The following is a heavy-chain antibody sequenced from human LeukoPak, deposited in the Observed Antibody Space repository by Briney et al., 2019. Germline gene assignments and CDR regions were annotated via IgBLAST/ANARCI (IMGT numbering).Heavy chain of an antibody. CDR2: IWYDGSNK. CDR1: GPTFRSYG. CDR3: ATLLGGDGMDV. V-gene: IGHV3-33*01. Sequence: GGSLRLSCVASGPTFRSYGMHWVRQAPGKGLEWVAVIWYDGSNKYYADSVKGRFTISRDNSKNTLYLQMNSLRVEDTAVYYCATLLGGDGMDVWGRGTTVIVPS. D-gene: IGHD3-16*01. J-gene: IGHJ6*02.